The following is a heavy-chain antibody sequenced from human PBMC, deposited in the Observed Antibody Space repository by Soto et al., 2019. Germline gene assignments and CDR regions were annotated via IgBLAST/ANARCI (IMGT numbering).Heavy chain of an antibody. Sequence: QDQLLQSGAEVKKPGASVTVSCKASGYSFTNYGITWVRQAPGQGLEWMGWISAFNGNTHYAQKLQGRVTMTTDASTSTAYMQLRSLRSDDTAVYYCARDRGEAPPVAGNTHYYYYMDVWGKGTTVTVSS. CDR1: GYSFTNYG. CDR3: ARDRGEAPPVAGNTHYYYYMDV. J-gene: IGHJ6*03. V-gene: IGHV1-18*01. D-gene: IGHD6-19*01. CDR2: ISAFNGNT.